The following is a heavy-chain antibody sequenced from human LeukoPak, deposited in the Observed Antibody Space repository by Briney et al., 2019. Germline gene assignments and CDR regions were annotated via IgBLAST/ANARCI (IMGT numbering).Heavy chain of an antibody. CDR3: ARDHGDYFPHYMDV. CDR2: INHSGST. Sequence: SETLSFTCAVFSGSFSGYDWSWLRQPPGKGLEWIGEINHSGSTNYNPSLKSRVTISVDTSKNQFSLKLSSVTAADTAVYYCARDHGDYFPHYMDVWGKGTTVTVSS. D-gene: IGHD4-17*01. CDR1: SGSFSGYD. V-gene: IGHV4-34*01. J-gene: IGHJ6*03.